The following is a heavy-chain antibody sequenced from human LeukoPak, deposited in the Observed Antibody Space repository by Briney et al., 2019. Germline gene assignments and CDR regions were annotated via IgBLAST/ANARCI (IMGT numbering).Heavy chain of an antibody. D-gene: IGHD2-21*02. Sequence: PGGSLRLSCAASGFTFSSYAMHWVRQAPGEGLEWVAVISYDGSNKYYADSVKGRFTISRDNSKNTLYLQMNSLRAEDTAVYYCARFSVTGADYWGQGTLVTVSS. CDR3: ARFSVTGADY. V-gene: IGHV3-30-3*01. CDR1: GFTFSSYA. J-gene: IGHJ4*02. CDR2: ISYDGSNK.